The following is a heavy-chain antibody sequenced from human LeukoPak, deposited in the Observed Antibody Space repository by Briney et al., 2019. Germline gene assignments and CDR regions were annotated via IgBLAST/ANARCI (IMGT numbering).Heavy chain of an antibody. J-gene: IGHJ4*02. CDR2: INGNI. CDR3: ARESSASGSSVDY. Sequence: ASAKVSCKASGYTFTSYGVSWVRQALGQGLEWMGRINGNINYSQKFQGRVTMTTDTSTTTAYMELRSLRSDDTAVYYCARESSASGSSVDYWGQGTLVTVSS. CDR1: GYTFTSYG. V-gene: IGHV1-18*01. D-gene: IGHD3-10*01.